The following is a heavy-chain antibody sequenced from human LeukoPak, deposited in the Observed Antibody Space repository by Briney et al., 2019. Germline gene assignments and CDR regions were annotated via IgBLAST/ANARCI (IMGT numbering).Heavy chain of an antibody. Sequence: SETLSLTCTVSGGSISSGGYYWSWLRRHPGKGLEWIGYIYYSGSTYYNPSLKSRVTISADTSKNQFSLKLSSVTAADTAVYYCARARSAAGNFDYWGQGTLVTVSS. CDR1: GGSISSGGYY. CDR3: ARARSAAGNFDY. D-gene: IGHD6-13*01. J-gene: IGHJ4*02. V-gene: IGHV4-31*03. CDR2: IYYSGST.